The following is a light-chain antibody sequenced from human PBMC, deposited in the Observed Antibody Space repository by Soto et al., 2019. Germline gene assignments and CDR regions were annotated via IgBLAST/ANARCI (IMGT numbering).Light chain of an antibody. V-gene: IGLV2-8*01. CDR1: SNDVGDYNY. Sequence: QSALTQPPSASGSPGQSVTISCTGTSNDVGDYNYVSWYQQHPGKAPKLMIYEVSKRPSGVPGRFSGSKSGNTASLTVSGLQAEDEADYYCSSYAGSSTLYVSGTGTKVTVL. CDR3: SSYAGSSTLYV. J-gene: IGLJ1*01. CDR2: EVS.